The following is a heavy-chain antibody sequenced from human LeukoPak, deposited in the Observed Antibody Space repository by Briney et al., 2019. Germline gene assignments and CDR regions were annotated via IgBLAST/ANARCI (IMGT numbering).Heavy chain of an antibody. Sequence: GGSLRLSCAASGFTFDDYAMLWVRQAPGKGLEWVSGISWNSGSIGYADSVKGRFTISRDNAKNSLYLQMNSLRAEDTALYYCAKATSAYYYDSGDYWGQGTLVTVSS. CDR3: AKATSAYYYDSGDY. V-gene: IGHV3-9*01. CDR1: GFTFDDYA. D-gene: IGHD3-22*01. J-gene: IGHJ4*02. CDR2: ISWNSGSI.